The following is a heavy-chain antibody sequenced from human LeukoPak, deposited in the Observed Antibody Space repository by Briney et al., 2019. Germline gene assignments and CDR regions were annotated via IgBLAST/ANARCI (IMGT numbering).Heavy chain of an antibody. CDR1: GYTFTGYY. J-gene: IGHJ4*02. Sequence: ASVKVSCKASGYTFTGYYMHWVRQAPGQGLEWMGWINPNSGGTNYAQKFQGRVTMTRDTSISTAYMELSRLRSDDTAVYYCAREYYYDSSGYYYSLGDFDYWDQGTLVAVSS. V-gene: IGHV1-2*02. CDR3: AREYYYDSSGYYYSLGDFDY. D-gene: IGHD3-22*01. CDR2: INPNSGGT.